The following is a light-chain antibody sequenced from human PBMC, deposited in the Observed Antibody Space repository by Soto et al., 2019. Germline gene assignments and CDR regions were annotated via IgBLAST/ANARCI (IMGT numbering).Light chain of an antibody. J-gene: IGKJ4*01. CDR3: QHRSNWPLT. V-gene: IGKV3-11*01. CDR2: DAS. CDR1: QSVSIN. Sequence: EIVLTQSPATLSLSPGERATLSCRASQSVSINLAWYQQKPGQAPRLLIYDASNRATGIPARFSGSGSGTDFTLTISSLEPEDFAVYYCQHRSNWPLTFGGGTKVEIK.